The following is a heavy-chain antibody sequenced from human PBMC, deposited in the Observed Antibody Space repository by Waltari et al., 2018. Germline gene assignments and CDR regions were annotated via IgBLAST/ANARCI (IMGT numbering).Heavy chain of an antibody. J-gene: IGHJ4*02. V-gene: IGHV1-2*02. CDR2: INPNSGGT. D-gene: IGHD2-15*01. CDR3: ASLLIGAARWLYYFDY. CDR1: GYTFTGYY. Sequence: QVQLVQSGAEVKKPGASVKVSCRASGYTFTGYYMHWVRQAPGQGPEWMGWINPNSGGTNFAQKFQGRVTMTRDTSISTAYMELSRLTSDDTAVYYCASLLIGAARWLYYFDYWGQGTLVTVSS.